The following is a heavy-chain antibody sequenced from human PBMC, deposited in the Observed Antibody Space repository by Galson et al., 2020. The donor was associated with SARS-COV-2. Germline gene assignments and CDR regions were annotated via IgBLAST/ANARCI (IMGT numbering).Heavy chain of an antibody. Sequence: GESLKISCAASGFTFSSYGMHWVRQAPGKGLEWVAVIWYDGSNKYYADSVKGRFTISRDNSKNTLYLQMNSLRAEDTAVYYCARDQGYGDLTDYWGQGTLVTVSS. CDR2: IWYDGSNK. D-gene: IGHD4-17*01. J-gene: IGHJ4*02. V-gene: IGHV3-33*01. CDR1: GFTFSSYG. CDR3: ARDQGYGDLTDY.